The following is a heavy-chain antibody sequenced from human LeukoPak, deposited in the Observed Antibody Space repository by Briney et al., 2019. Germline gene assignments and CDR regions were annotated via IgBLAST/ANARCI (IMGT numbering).Heavy chain of an antibody. V-gene: IGHV1-69*13. Sequence: SVKVSCKASGGTFTSYAISWVRQAPGQGLEWMGGIIPIFGTANYAQKFQGRVTVTVDESTSTAYMELSSLRSEDTAVYYCARTLLNDYGDYYYYGMDVWGQGTTVTVSS. CDR2: IIPIFGTA. CDR3: ARTLLNDYGDYYYYGMDV. D-gene: IGHD4-17*01. CDR1: GGTFTSYA. J-gene: IGHJ6*02.